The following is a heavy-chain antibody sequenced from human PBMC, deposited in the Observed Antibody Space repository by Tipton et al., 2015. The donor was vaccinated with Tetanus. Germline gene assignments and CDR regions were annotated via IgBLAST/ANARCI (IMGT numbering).Heavy chain of an antibody. Sequence: TLSLTCTVSGGSVSSGSYYWSWIRQHPGKGLEWIGYIYYSGSTNYNPSLKSRVTISVDTSKNQFSLKLSSVTAADTAGYYCASGGNYDESRGNVDFGGQGPRVTVPS. CDR2: IYYSGST. V-gene: IGHV4-61*01. CDR3: ASGGNYDESRGNVDF. J-gene: IGHJ4*02. D-gene: IGHD3-22*01. CDR1: GGSVSSGSYY.